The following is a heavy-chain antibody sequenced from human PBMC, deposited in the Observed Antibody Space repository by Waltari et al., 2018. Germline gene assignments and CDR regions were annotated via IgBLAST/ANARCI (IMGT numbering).Heavy chain of an antibody. CDR3: ASHLEDYYYYMDV. CDR1: GFNFNPYT. Sequence: EVQLVESGGGLVTPGGSLRLSCAASGFNFNPYTMDWVRQAPGKGLEWVSSIGANGDYIYYAGSVKGRFTTSRDNTRNSLYLQMTGLRAEDTAVYFCASHLEDYYYYMDVWGKGTTVTVSS. J-gene: IGHJ6*03. V-gene: IGHV3-21*01. CDR2: IGANGDYI.